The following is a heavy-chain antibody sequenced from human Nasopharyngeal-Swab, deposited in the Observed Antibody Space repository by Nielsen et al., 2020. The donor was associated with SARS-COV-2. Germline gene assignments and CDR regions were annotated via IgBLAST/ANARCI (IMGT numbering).Heavy chain of an antibody. CDR2: ISWSGGAT. D-gene: IGHD3-22*01. V-gene: IGHV3-9*01. Sequence: SLNISCAASFFPLDDYSMHWVRQAPGKGLEWVASISWSGGATGYADSVKGRFTISRANAKNSLYLQMKSLRPEDTALYYCVKDRGDSSGYYRYFYYGMDVWGQGTTVTVSS. CDR1: FFPLDDYS. J-gene: IGHJ6*02. CDR3: VKDRGDSSGYYRYFYYGMDV.